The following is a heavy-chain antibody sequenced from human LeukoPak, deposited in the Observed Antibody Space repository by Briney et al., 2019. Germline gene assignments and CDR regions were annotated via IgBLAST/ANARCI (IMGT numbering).Heavy chain of an antibody. D-gene: IGHD3-16*02. J-gene: IGHJ3*01. CDR2: ISYSGANS. CDR1: GFTFSGSA. CDR3: ARDMQLST. Sequence: GGSLRLSCAASGFTFSGSAVSWVRQAPGEGLEWVSLISYSGANSYYTDSVRGRFTISRDDSKDTPFLQMNSLRAEDTAIYYCARDMQLSTWGLGTMVTVSS. V-gene: IGHV3-23*01.